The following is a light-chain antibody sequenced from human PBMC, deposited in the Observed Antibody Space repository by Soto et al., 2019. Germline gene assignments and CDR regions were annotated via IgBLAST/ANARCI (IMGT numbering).Light chain of an antibody. CDR1: SSNIGAGYD. CDR3: QSYDSSLSGYV. CDR2: VNT. V-gene: IGLV1-40*01. J-gene: IGLJ1*01. Sequence: QSVLTQPPSVSGAPGQRVTISCTWSSSNIGAGYDVHWYQQLPGTAPKLLIYVNTNRPSGVPGRFSGSKSGTSASLAITGLQAEDEADYYCQSYDSSLSGYVFGTGTKVTVL.